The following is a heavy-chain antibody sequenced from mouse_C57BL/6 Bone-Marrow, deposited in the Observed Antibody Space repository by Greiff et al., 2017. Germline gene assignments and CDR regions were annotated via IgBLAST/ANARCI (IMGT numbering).Heavy chain of an antibody. CDR2: IDPSDSYT. J-gene: IGHJ4*01. CDR1: GYTFTSYW. D-gene: IGHD1-1*01. Sequence: VQLQQPGAELVMPGASVKLSCKASGYTFTSYWMHWVKQRPGQGLEWIGEIDPSDSYTNYNQKFKGKSTLTVDKSSSTAYMQLSSLTSEDSAVYYCARHRYGSSYNYAMDYWGQGTSVTVSS. CDR3: ARHRYGSSYNYAMDY. V-gene: IGHV1-69*01.